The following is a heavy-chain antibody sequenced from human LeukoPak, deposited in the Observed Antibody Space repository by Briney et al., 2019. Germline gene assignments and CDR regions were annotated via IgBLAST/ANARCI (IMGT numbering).Heavy chain of an antibody. CDR3: ARGGDLVVVASYFDY. CDR2: ISAYNGNT. J-gene: IGHJ4*02. V-gene: IGHV1-18*01. D-gene: IGHD2-15*01. Sequence: ASVKVSCKASGYTFTSYGISWVRQAPGQGPEWMGWISAYNGNTNYAQKLQGRVTMTTDTSTSTAYMELRSLRSDDTAVYYCARGGDLVVVASYFDYWGQGTLVTVSS. CDR1: GYTFTSYG.